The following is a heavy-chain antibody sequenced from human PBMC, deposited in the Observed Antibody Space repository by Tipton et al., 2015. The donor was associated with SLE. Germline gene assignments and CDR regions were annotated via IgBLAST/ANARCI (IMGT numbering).Heavy chain of an antibody. Sequence: TLSLTCTVSGGSISSYFWSWIRQPPGKGLEWIGHISYSGSANHNPSLKSRVTISVDRSKNQFSLKLNSVTGADTAVYYCATGRVVRFRGTLPEYAFNIWGQGTMVTVSS. CDR1: GGSISSYF. D-gene: IGHD3-3*01. J-gene: IGHJ3*02. CDR3: ATGRVVRFRGTLPEYAFNI. V-gene: IGHV4-59*07. CDR2: ISYSGSA.